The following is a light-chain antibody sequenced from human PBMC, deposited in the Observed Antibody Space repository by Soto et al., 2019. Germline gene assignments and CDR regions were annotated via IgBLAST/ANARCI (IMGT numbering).Light chain of an antibody. V-gene: IGKV3-15*01. CDR1: QSVRSN. CDR2: GAS. J-gene: IGKJ4*01. Sequence: IVTTQSPATVSVSPGERATLHCRASQSVRSNLAWYQQNPGQAPRLLIYGASTRATAIPARFSGSGSGTEFTLTISSLQSEDFAVYYCQQYYSWPLTFGGGTKVDIK. CDR3: QQYYSWPLT.